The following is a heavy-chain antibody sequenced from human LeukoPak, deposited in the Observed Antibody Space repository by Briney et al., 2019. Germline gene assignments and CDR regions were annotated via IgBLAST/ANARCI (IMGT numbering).Heavy chain of an antibody. CDR3: ARDGSNYDAFDI. CDR1: GYTFTSYY. J-gene: IGHJ3*02. D-gene: IGHD4-11*01. V-gene: IGHV1-46*01. CDR2: INPSGGST. Sequence: ASVKVSCKASGYTFTSYYMHWVRQAPGQGLEWMGIINPSGGSTSYAQKFQGRVTMTRDTSTSTAYMELSSLRSEDTAVYYCARDGSNYDAFDIWGQGTMVTVSS.